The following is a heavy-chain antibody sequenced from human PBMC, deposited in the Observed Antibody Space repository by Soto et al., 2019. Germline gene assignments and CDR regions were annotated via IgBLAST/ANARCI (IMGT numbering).Heavy chain of an antibody. V-gene: IGHV4-4*07. CDR1: GASISGFY. CDR2: IYATGTT. J-gene: IGHJ5*02. Sequence: QAQLQESGPGLVKPSETLSLTCTVSGASISGFYWSWIRKSAGKGREWIGRIYATGTTDYNPSLKIRVMMSVDTSKKQFSLKLRSVTAADTAVYYCVRDGTKTLRDWFDPWGQGISVTVSS. CDR3: VRDGTKTLRDWFDP. D-gene: IGHD1-1*01.